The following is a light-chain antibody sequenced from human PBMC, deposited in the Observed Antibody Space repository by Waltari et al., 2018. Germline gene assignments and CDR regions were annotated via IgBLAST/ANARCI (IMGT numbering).Light chain of an antibody. V-gene: IGKV3-20*01. CDR2: GAS. Sequence: IVLAQSPGTLSLSPGERATLSCRASQTVTSNYLSWYQQKPGQAPRLLIFGASSRATGIPDRFSGSGSGTDFTLTITRLEPEDFAVYYCQQYASSRTFGQGTRVEIK. J-gene: IGKJ1*01. CDR3: QQYASSRT. CDR1: QTVTSNY.